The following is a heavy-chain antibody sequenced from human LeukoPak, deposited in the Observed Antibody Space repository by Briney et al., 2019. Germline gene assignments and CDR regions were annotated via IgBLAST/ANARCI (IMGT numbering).Heavy chain of an antibody. CDR1: GGSISSSSYY. Sequence: SETLSLTCTVSGGSISSSSYYWGWIRQPPGEGLEWIGSIYYSGSTYYNTSLKSRVTISVDTSKNQFSLKLSSVTAADTAVYYCARVYSSRTPRALMRLPHNWFDPWGQGTLVTVSS. CDR3: ARVYSSRTPRALMRLPHNWFDP. J-gene: IGHJ5*02. D-gene: IGHD6-13*01. CDR2: IYYSGST. V-gene: IGHV4-39*07.